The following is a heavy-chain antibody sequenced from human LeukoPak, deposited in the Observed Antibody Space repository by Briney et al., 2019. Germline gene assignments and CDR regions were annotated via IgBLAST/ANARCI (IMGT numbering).Heavy chain of an antibody. D-gene: IGHD2-2*01. CDR3: ARGCSSTSCYRGRPYWFDP. J-gene: IGHJ5*02. CDR1: GGTFSSYA. V-gene: IGHV1-69*01. Sequence: GASVKVSCKASGGTFSSYAISWVRQAPGQGLEWVGGIIPIFGTANYAQKFQGRVTITADESTSTAYMELSSLRSEDTPVYYCARGCSSTSCYRGRPYWFDPWGQGTLVTVSS. CDR2: IIPIFGTA.